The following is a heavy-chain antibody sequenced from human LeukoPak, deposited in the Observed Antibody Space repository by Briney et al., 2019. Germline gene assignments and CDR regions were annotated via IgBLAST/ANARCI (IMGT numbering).Heavy chain of an antibody. CDR2: IYHSGTT. D-gene: IGHD4-23*01. CDR1: GYSITNAYY. CDR3: TRARYGGNFGGDAFDI. V-gene: IGHV4-38-2*02. Sequence: SETLSLTCTVSGYSITNAYYWGWIRPTPGKGLQWIGYIYHSGTTYYNPSLKSRVTISVDTSKNQFSLKLSSVTAADTALYYCTRARYGGNFGGDAFDIWGQGTMVAVSS. J-gene: IGHJ3*02.